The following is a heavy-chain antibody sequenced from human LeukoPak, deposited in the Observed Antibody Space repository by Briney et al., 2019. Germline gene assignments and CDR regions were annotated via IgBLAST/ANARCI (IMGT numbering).Heavy chain of an antibody. D-gene: IGHD6-19*01. CDR3: ARVGGRTDSSGWLFDY. J-gene: IGHJ4*02. Sequence: AGGSLRLSCAASGFTFSSYSMNWVRQAPGKGLEWVSSISSSSSYIYYADSVKGRFTISRDNAENSLYLQMNSLRAEDTAVYYCARVGGRTDSSGWLFDYWGQGTLVTVSS. V-gene: IGHV3-21*01. CDR2: ISSSSSYI. CDR1: GFTFSSYS.